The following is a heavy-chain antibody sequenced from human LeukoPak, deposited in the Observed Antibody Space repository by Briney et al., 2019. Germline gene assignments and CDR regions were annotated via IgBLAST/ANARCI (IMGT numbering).Heavy chain of an antibody. Sequence: GGSLRLSCAASGFTFSSYAMSWVRQAPGKGLEWVSAISGSGGSTYYADSVKGRFTISRDNSKNTLYLQMNSLRAEDTAVYYCAKEGLAYCGGDCYSYFDYWGQGTLVTVSS. CDR3: AKEGLAYCGGDCYSYFDY. CDR2: ISGSGGST. J-gene: IGHJ4*02. CDR1: GFTFSSYA. V-gene: IGHV3-23*01. D-gene: IGHD2-21*02.